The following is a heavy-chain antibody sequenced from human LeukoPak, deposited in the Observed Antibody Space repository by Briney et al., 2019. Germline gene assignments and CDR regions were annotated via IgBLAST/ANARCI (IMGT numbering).Heavy chain of an antibody. CDR2: ISYDGSNK. J-gene: IGHJ4*02. CDR1: GFTFSSYA. Sequence: GGSLRLSCAASGFTFSSYAMHWVRQAPGKGLEWVAVISYDGSNKYYADSVKGRFTISRDNSKNTLYLQMNSLRAEDTAVYYCARDVSSSSWNYFDYWGQGTLVTVSS. D-gene: IGHD6-13*01. V-gene: IGHV3-30*04. CDR3: ARDVSSSSWNYFDY.